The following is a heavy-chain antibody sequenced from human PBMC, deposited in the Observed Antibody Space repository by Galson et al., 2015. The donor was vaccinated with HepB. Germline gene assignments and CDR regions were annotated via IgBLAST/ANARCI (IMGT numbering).Heavy chain of an antibody. CDR2: IYPGDSDT. V-gene: IGHV5-51*03. Sequence: QSGAEVKKPGESLKISCKGSGYSFTSYWIGWVRQMPGRGLEWMGIIYPGDSDTRYSPSFQGQVTISADRSISTAYLQRSSLKASDTALYYCARVRGLYSGSQGEFDPWGQGTLVTVSS. CDR1: GYSFTSYW. CDR3: ARVRGLYSGSQGEFDP. J-gene: IGHJ5*02. D-gene: IGHD1-26*01.